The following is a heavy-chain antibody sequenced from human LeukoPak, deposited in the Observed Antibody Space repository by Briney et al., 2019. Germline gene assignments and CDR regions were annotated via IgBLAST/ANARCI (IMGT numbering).Heavy chain of an antibody. CDR2: IKSKTDGGTA. CDR3: TTADSSGRFLIDY. D-gene: IGHD3-22*01. Sequence: SGGSLRLSCAASGFTFSSYSMTWVRQAPGKGLEWVGRIKSKTDGGTADYAAPVKGRFTISRDDSKNTLYLQMNSLKTEDTAVYYCTTADSSGRFLIDYWGQGTLVTVSS. V-gene: IGHV3-15*01. CDR1: GFTFSSYS. J-gene: IGHJ4*02.